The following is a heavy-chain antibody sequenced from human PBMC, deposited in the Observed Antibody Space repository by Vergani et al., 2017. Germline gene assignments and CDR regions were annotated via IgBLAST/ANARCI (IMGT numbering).Heavy chain of an antibody. CDR3: ARGYGGRHYYYMDV. CDR2: MNPNSGTT. V-gene: IGHV1-8*01. Sequence: QVQLVQSGAEVKKPGASVKVSCRASGYSFSSYDISWVRQATGQGLEWMGWMNPNSGTTGYAQKFQGRVTMTRNTSINTAYMELSRLSFEDAAVYYCARGYGGRHYYYMDVWGKGTTVTVSS. J-gene: IGHJ6*03. D-gene: IGHD4-23*01. CDR1: GYSFSSYD.